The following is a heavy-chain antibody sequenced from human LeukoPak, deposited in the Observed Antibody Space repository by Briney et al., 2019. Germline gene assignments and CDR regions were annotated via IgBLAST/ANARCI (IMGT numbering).Heavy chain of an antibody. J-gene: IGHJ4*02. CDR2: IYYSGST. V-gene: IGHV4-39*07. D-gene: IGHD3-10*01. CDR3: ARGGNYGGYLFH. Sequence: PSETLSLTCTVSGGSISSSSYYWGWIRQPPGKGLEWIGSIYYSGSTYYNPSLKSRVTISVDTSKNQFSLKLSSVTAADTAVYYCARGGNYGGYLFHWGQGTLVTVSS. CDR1: GGSISSSSYY.